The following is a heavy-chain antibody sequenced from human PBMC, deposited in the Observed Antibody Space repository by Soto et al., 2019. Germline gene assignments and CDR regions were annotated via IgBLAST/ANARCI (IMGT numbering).Heavy chain of an antibody. D-gene: IGHD4-4*01. J-gene: IGHJ4*02. V-gene: IGHV4-39*02. CDR3: VREDRTTVVTGGH. CDR2: VYYNGAT. CDR1: GVSISSSSYY. Sequence: PSETLSLTCAVSGVSISSSSYYWGWIRQPPGKGLEWMGTVYYNGATQYNPSLKGRVIVSVDTSNNQFSLKLTSVTAADTAVYFCVREDRTTVVTGGHWGQGILVTVS.